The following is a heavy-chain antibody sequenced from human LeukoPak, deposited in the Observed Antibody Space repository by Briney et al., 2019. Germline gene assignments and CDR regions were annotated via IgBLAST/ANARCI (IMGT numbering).Heavy chain of an antibody. CDR2: INHSGST. Sequence: SETLSLTCAVYGGSFSGYYWSWIRQPPGKGLEWIGEINHSGSTNYNPSLKSRVTISVDTSKNQFSLKLSSVTAADTAVYYCARGRGVAAAGTFFDYWGQGTLGTVSS. V-gene: IGHV4-34*01. CDR3: ARGRGVAAAGTFFDY. J-gene: IGHJ4*02. CDR1: GGSFSGYY. D-gene: IGHD6-13*01.